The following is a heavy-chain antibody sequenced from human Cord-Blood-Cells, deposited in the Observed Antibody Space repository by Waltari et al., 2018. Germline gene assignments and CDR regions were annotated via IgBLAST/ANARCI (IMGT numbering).Heavy chain of an antibody. CDR1: GCTFSTYD. D-gene: IGHD3-22*01. CDR2: IIPIFGTA. J-gene: IGHJ4*02. Sequence: QVQLVQSGAEVKKPGSSVKVACKASGCTFSTYDIRWVRQAPGQGLEWMGGIIPIFGTANYAQKFQGRVTITADESTSTAYMELSSLRSEDTAVYYCARDPEDYYYDSSGYYDYWGQGTLVTVSS. CDR3: ARDPEDYYYDSSGYYDY. V-gene: IGHV1-69*01.